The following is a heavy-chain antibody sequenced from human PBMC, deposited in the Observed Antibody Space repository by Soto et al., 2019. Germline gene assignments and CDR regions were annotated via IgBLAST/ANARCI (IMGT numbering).Heavy chain of an antibody. CDR2: IYWDNDK. CDR1: GFSLSPVGVG. CDR3: ATLSNLYGAVIGLDAFDI. J-gene: IGHJ3*02. Sequence: QITLKESATTLVQPTQTLTLRCTFSGFSLSPVGVGVGWIRQPPGKALEWIAVIYWDNDKRYNPYLSNRPSIKKDSFRNQVVVTFIKMDPVDTGPSYCATLSNLYGAVIGLDAFDIWGQGTLVTVSS. V-gene: IGHV2-5*02. D-gene: IGHD3-16*02.